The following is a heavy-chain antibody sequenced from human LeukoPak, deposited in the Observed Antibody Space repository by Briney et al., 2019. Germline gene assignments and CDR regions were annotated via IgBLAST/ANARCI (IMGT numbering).Heavy chain of an antibody. CDR3: ANGPTGNGYFYYFDY. V-gene: IGHV3-30*02. CDR1: GFTFVSHG. D-gene: IGHD3-22*01. CDR2: IRYDGSHQ. J-gene: IGHJ4*02. Sequence: PGGSLRLSCVVSGFTFVSHGMHWVRQAPGKELEWVAFIRYDGSHQYYADSVKGRFTISRDNSKNTLFLQMNSLRAEDTAVYYCANGPTGNGYFYYFDYWDQGTLVTVSS.